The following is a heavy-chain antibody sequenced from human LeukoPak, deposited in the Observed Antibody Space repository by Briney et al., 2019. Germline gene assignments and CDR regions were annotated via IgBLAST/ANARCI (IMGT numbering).Heavy chain of an antibody. D-gene: IGHD6-13*01. CDR3: ARVGSSRSRNYFDY. J-gene: IGHJ4*02. Sequence: ASVKVSCKASGYTFTSYGISWVRQAPGQGLEWMGWIRAYNGNTKYAQMLQGRVTMTTDTSTSTAYMELRSLRSDDTAVYYCARVGSSRSRNYFDYWGQGTLVTVSS. CDR2: IRAYNGNT. V-gene: IGHV1-18*01. CDR1: GYTFTSYG.